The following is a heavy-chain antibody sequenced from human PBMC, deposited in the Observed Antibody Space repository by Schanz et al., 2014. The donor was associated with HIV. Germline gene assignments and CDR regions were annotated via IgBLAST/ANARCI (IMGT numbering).Heavy chain of an antibody. CDR3: AKSTWVDN. Sequence: EVQLVESGGGLVKPGGSLRLSCAASGFTFSSYSMNWVRQAPGEGLEWVSGISEFGGSAWYADSVKGRFTISRDNSKNTLYLQMDSLRAEDTALYFCAKSTWVDNCGQGTLVTVSS. V-gene: IGHV3-23*04. J-gene: IGHJ4*02. D-gene: IGHD2-2*01. CDR1: GFTFSSYS. CDR2: ISEFGGSA.